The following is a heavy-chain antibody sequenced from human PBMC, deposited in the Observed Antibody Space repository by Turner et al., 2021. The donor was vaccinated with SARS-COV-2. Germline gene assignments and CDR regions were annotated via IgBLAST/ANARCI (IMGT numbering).Heavy chain of an antibody. CDR1: GFTFSTYE. D-gene: IGHD2-8*02. CDR3: ARDYRWQLRGGAFDY. Sequence: EVQLVESGGGLVQPGGSLRLSCAASGFTFSTYELNWVRQAQGKGLEWVSFISASGSPIYYADSVKGRFTISRDNAKNSLYLQMNSLRADDTALYYCARDYRWQLRGGAFDYWGQGTLVTVS. J-gene: IGHJ4*02. CDR2: ISASGSPI. V-gene: IGHV3-48*03.